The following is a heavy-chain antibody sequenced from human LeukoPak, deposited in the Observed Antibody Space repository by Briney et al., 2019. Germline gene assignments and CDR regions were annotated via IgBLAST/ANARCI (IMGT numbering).Heavy chain of an antibody. Sequence: SETLSLTCTVSGGSISSSSSYWGWIRQPPGKGLDWIGNIYYGGSTYDNASLKSRVTISVDASKNQFSLKLSSVTAADTAVYFGAPVGIIPGTFDYGGREILVTVSS. CDR1: GGSISSSSSY. J-gene: IGHJ4*02. V-gene: IGHV4-39*01. D-gene: IGHD3-16*02. CDR2: IYYGGST. CDR3: APVGIIPGTFDY.